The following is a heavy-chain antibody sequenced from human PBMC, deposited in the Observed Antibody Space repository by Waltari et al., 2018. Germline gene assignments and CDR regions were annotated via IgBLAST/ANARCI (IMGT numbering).Heavy chain of an antibody. V-gene: IGHV3-30*02. Sequence: QVQLVESGGGVVQPGGSLRLSCAASGFTFSSYGMHWVRQAPGKGLEWVAFIRYDGSNKYYEDSVKGRFTISRDNSKNTLYLQMNSLRAEDTAVYYCARSTGYSSSWYDYWGQGTLVTVSS. J-gene: IGHJ4*02. CDR3: ARSTGYSSSWYDY. CDR2: IRYDGSNK. D-gene: IGHD6-13*01. CDR1: GFTFSSYG.